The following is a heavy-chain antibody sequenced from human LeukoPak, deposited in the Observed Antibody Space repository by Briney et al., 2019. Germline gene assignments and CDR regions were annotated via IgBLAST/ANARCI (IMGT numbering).Heavy chain of an antibody. J-gene: IGHJ4*02. CDR1: GFTFDDYG. D-gene: IGHD2-15*01. Sequence: PGGSLRLSCAASGFTFDDYGMSWVRQAPGKGLEWVAVISYDGSNKYYADSVKGRFTISRDNSKNTLYLQMNSLRAEDTAVYYCAKGPHPPAVVAATEYYFDYWGQGTLVTVSS. V-gene: IGHV3-30*18. CDR2: ISYDGSNK. CDR3: AKGPHPPAVVAATEYYFDY.